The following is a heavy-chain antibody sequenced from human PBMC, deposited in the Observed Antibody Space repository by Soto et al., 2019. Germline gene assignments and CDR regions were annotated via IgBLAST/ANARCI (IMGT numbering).Heavy chain of an antibody. CDR3: AIGGGVY. V-gene: IGHV3-30-3*01. CDR2: ISYDGSNK. CDR1: GFTFSSYA. D-gene: IGHD3-16*01. Sequence: SLRLSCAASGFTFSSYAMHWVRQAPGKGLEWVAVISYDGSNKYYADSVKGRFTISRDNSKNTLYLQMNSLRAEDTAVYYCAIGGGVYWGQGTLVTVSS. J-gene: IGHJ4*02.